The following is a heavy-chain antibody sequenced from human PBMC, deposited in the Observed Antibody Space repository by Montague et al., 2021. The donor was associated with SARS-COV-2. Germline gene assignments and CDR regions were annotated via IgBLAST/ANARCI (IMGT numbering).Heavy chain of an antibody. CDR2: IYYSGST. CDR3: ARKASRGITIFGVVTASYYFDY. CDR1: GGSISSGRYY. V-gene: IGHV4-31*03. D-gene: IGHD3-3*01. J-gene: IGHJ4*02. Sequence: TLSLTCTVSGGSISSGRYYWSWIRQHPGKGLEWIGYIYYSGSTYYNPSLKSRVTISVDTSKNQFSLKLSSVTAADTAVYYCARKASRGITIFGVVTASYYFDYWGQGTLVTVSS.